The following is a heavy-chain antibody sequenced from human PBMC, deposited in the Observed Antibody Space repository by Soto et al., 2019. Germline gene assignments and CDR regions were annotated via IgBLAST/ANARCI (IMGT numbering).Heavy chain of an antibody. CDR1: GGSFSGYY. D-gene: IGHD4-17*01. V-gene: IGHV4-34*01. CDR3: ARPTTVVRDAFDI. CDR2: INHSGST. J-gene: IGHJ3*02. Sequence: TLSLTCAVYGGSFSGYYWSWIRQPPGKGLEWIGEINHSGSTNYNPSLKSRVTISVDTSKNQFSLKLSSVTAADTAVYYCARPTTVVRDAFDIWGQGTMVTVSS.